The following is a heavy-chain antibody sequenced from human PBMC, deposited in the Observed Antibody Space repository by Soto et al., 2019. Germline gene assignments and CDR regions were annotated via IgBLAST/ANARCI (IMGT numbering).Heavy chain of an antibody. CDR2: ISGSGGIT. CDR3: EKDSSVVSFYGMDV. Sequence: GGSLRLSCAASGFTFSNFAMSWVRQAPGKGLEWVSLISGSGGITYYADSVKGRVTISRDNSKNTLYLEMNSLRAEDTAVYYREKDSSVVSFYGMDVWGQGTTVTVSS. D-gene: IGHD3-16*01. J-gene: IGHJ6*02. CDR1: GFTFSNFA. V-gene: IGHV3-23*01.